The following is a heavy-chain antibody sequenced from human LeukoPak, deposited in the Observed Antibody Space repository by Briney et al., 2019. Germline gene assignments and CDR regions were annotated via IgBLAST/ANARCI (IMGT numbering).Heavy chain of an antibody. V-gene: IGHV4-59*01. CDR3: ARVFYDSSGFPAWGGAFDI. CDR1: GGSISSYY. Sequence: PSETLSLTCTVSGGSISSYYWSWIRQPPGKGLEWIGYIYYSGSTNYNPSLKSRVTISVDTSKNQFSLKLSSVTAADTAVYYCARVFYDSSGFPAWGGAFDIWGQGTMVTVSS. D-gene: IGHD3-22*01. CDR2: IYYSGST. J-gene: IGHJ3*02.